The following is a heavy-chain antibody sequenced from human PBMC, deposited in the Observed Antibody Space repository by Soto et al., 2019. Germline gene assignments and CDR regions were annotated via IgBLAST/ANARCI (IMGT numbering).Heavy chain of an antibody. CDR3: ARTNLAAAGITFDY. V-gene: IGHV4-31*03. CDR2: ISYSGST. CDR1: GGSISSGTYY. D-gene: IGHD6-13*01. Sequence: SETLSLTCTVSGGSISSGTYYWSWIRQHPGKGLEWIGYISYSGSTYYKSSLKSRVTISVDTSKNQFSLKLSSVTAADTAVYYCARTNLAAAGITFDYWGQGTLVTVSS. J-gene: IGHJ4*02.